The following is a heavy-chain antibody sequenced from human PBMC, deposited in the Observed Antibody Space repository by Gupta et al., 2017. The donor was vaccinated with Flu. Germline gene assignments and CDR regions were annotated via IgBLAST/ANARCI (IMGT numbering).Heavy chain of an antibody. J-gene: IGHJ5*01. CDR2: ISFDASYK. CDR3: AKDQREYCSGGECYPQILDS. D-gene: IGHD2-15*01. CDR1: GFILLTYG. Sequence: QVRLVESGGGVVPSGRYLRLSCTASGFILLTYGLHSVRQAPGKGLEWVAVISFDASYKFYADSVRGRFTISRDNSKNTLSLQIDSLRTEDTAVYFCAKDQREYCSGGECYPQILDSWGQGTLVTVSP. V-gene: IGHV3-30*18.